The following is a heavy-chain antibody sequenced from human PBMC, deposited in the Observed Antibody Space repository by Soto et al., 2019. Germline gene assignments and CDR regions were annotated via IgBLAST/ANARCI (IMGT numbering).Heavy chain of an antibody. CDR3: ARGWGYDSSDYYYAY. Sequence: QVQLVQSGAEVRKPGSSVKVSCKASVGTFSRHAISWVRQAPGQGLEWMGGIIPIFGTANHAQKFQGRVTSIADESTSTVYMELSSLRSEDTAMYYCARGWGYDSSDYYYAYWGQGTLVIVSS. J-gene: IGHJ4*02. CDR2: IIPIFGTA. CDR1: VGTFSRHA. D-gene: IGHD3-22*01. V-gene: IGHV1-69*01.